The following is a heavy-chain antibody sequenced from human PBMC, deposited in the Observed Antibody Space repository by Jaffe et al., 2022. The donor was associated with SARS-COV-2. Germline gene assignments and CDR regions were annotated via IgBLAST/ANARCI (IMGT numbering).Heavy chain of an antibody. V-gene: IGHV3-74*01. J-gene: IGHJ3*02. Sequence: EVQLVESGGGLVQPGGSLRLSCAATGFTFSSYRMHWVRQGPGEGLVWVSRINSDGSSINYADSVKGRFTISRDNAKNTLYLLMNSLRVEDTAVYYCARERMGPTDAFDIWGQGTMVTVSS. CDR1: GFTFSSYR. CDR2: INSDGSSI. CDR3: ARERMGPTDAFDI. D-gene: IGHD1-26*01.